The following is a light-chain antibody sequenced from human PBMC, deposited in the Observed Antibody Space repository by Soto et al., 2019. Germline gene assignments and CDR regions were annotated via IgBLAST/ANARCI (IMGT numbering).Light chain of an antibody. J-gene: IGLJ2*01. Sequence: QSALTQPASVSGSPGQSITISCTGTISDVGRYNLVSWYQQHPDKAPKLIIYEDIERPSGVSHRFSGSTPGNTASLTISGLQTEDEAKYFCCSYAGGASVVFGGGTQLTVL. CDR1: ISDVGRYNL. CDR2: EDI. CDR3: CSYAGGASVV. V-gene: IGLV2-23*01.